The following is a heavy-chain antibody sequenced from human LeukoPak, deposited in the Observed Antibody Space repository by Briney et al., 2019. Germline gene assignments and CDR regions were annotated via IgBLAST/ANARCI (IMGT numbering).Heavy chain of an antibody. CDR1: GFSFSNYW. J-gene: IGHJ4*02. V-gene: IGHV3-74*01. CDR3: VVDLSGSADY. CDR2: TNEHGTII. D-gene: IGHD3-10*01. Sequence: GGSLRLSCAASGFSFSNYWFHWVRHAPGEGLVWVSRTNEHGTIINYADSVKGRFTISRDNAKNTLYLQMNSLRTEDSALYYCVVDLSGSADYWGQGTLVTVSS.